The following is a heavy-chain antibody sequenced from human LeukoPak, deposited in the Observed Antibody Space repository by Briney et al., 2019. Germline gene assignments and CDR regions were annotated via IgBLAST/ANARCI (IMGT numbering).Heavy chain of an antibody. Sequence: GGSLRLSCAASGFTFDDYAMHWVRQAPGKGLEWVSLISGDGGSTYYADSVKGRFTISRDNSKNFLYLQMNSLRTEDTALYYCAKDIDYGDYGSCFDYWGQGTLVTVSS. V-gene: IGHV3-43*02. CDR3: AKDIDYGDYGSCFDY. D-gene: IGHD4-17*01. CDR1: GFTFDDYA. CDR2: ISGDGGST. J-gene: IGHJ4*02.